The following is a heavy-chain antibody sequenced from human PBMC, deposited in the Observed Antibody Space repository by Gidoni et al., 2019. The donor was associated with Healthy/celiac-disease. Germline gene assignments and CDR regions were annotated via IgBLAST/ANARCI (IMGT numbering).Heavy chain of an antibody. J-gene: IGHJ6*02. V-gene: IGHV1-69*01. Sequence: QKFQGRVTITADESTSTAYMELSSLRSEDTAVYYCATRGDTALDVWGQGTTVTFSS. D-gene: IGHD5-18*01. CDR3: ATRGDTALDV.